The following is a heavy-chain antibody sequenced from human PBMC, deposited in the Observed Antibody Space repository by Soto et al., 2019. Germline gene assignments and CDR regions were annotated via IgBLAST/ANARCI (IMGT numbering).Heavy chain of an antibody. CDR3: ARHKTAASFSYYYYGMDV. Sequence: EASVKVSCKASGYTFTSYDIYWARQATGQGLEWMGWMNPNSGNTGYAQKFQGRVTMTRNTSISTAYMELSSLRSEDTAVYYCARHKTAASFSYYYYGMDVWGQGTTVTVSS. V-gene: IGHV1-8*01. J-gene: IGHJ6*02. D-gene: IGHD2-2*01. CDR1: GYTFTSYD. CDR2: MNPNSGNT.